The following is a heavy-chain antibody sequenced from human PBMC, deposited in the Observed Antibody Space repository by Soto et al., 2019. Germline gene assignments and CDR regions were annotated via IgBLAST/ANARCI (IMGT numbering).Heavy chain of an antibody. J-gene: IGHJ6*02. Sequence: XGSLRLSCAASGFIFSYACVSWVRQAPGKGLEWVGRIKRKSDGGTTDYAAPVKGRFTISRDDSKTTLYLQMNSLKIEDTAVYYCTTDCSGGGCYTGDHYNYYGMDVWGPGTTVTVSS. V-gene: IGHV3-15*01. CDR2: IKRKSDGGTT. D-gene: IGHD2-15*01. CDR1: GFIFSYAC. CDR3: TTDCSGGGCYTGDHYNYYGMDV.